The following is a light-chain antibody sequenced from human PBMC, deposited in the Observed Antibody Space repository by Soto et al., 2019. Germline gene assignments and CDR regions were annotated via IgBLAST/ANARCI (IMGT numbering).Light chain of an antibody. CDR3: QQYGSSGT. V-gene: IGKV3-20*01. CDR2: GAS. J-gene: IGKJ1*01. Sequence: EIVLTQSPGTLSSSPGERATLSCRASQSVSSSYLAWYQQKLGQPPRLLIYGASSRATGIPDRFSGSGSGTDFTLTISRLEPEDFAVYYCQQYGSSGTFGQGTKVDIK. CDR1: QSVSSSY.